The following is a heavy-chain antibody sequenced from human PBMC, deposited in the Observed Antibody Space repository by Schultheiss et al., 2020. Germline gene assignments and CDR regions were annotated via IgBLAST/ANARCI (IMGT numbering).Heavy chain of an antibody. CDR2: ISYDGSNK. CDR3: AREGNYRGELPEKYFDY. D-gene: IGHD1-26*01. CDR1: GFTFSSYG. V-gene: IGHV3-30*03. Sequence: WGSLRLSCAASGFTFSSYGMHWVRQAPGKGLEWVAVISYDGSNKYYADSVKGRFTISRDNSKNTLYLQMNSLRAEDTAVYYCAREGNYRGELPEKYFDYWGQG. J-gene: IGHJ4*02.